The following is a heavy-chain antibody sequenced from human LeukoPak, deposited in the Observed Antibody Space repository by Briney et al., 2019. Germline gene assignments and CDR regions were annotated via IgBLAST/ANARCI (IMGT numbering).Heavy chain of an antibody. D-gene: IGHD3-22*01. Sequence: GRSLRLSCAASGFTFSAYWMHWVRQGPGKGLVWVSRISSDGCSTSYADSVKGRFTISRDNAKNTLYLQMNSLRAEDTAVYYCARDLELAYYDSSGYDYWGQGTLVTVSS. CDR3: ARDLELAYYDSSGYDY. V-gene: IGHV3-74*01. J-gene: IGHJ4*02. CDR1: GFTFSAYW. CDR2: ISSDGCST.